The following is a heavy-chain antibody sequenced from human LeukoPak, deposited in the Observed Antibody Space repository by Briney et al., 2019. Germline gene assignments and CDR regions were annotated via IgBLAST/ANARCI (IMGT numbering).Heavy chain of an antibody. Sequence: GASVKVSCKASGYTFTSYGISWVRQAPGQGLEWMGWINPNSGGTNYAQKFQGRVTMTRDTSITTAYMELSRLRSDDTAVYYCARNGDSSSWYWDYFDYWGQGTLVTVSS. CDR1: GYTFTSYG. V-gene: IGHV1-2*02. D-gene: IGHD6-13*01. CDR2: INPNSGGT. CDR3: ARNGDSSSWYWDYFDY. J-gene: IGHJ4*02.